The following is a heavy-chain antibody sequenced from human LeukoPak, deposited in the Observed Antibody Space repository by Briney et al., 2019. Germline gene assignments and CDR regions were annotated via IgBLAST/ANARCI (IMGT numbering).Heavy chain of an antibody. D-gene: IGHD3-22*01. CDR2: ISAYNGNT. V-gene: IGHV1-18*01. Sequence: ASVTVSCKASGYTFTSYGISWVRQAPGQGLEWMGWISAYNGNTNYAQKLQGRVTMTTDTSTSTAYMELRSLRSDDTAVYYCARVGITMIVDQKDAFDIWGQGTMVTVSS. CDR1: GYTFTSYG. J-gene: IGHJ3*02. CDR3: ARVGITMIVDQKDAFDI.